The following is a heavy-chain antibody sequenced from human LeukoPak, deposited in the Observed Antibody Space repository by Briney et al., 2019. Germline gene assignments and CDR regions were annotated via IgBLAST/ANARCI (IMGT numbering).Heavy chain of an antibody. Sequence: SETLSLTCTVSGGSISSSSYYWGWIRQPPGKGLEWIGSIYYSGSTYYNPSLKSRVTISVDTSKNQFSLKLSSVTAADTAVHYCARRWEGFDPWGQGTLVTVSS. CDR3: ARRWEGFDP. J-gene: IGHJ5*02. CDR2: IYYSGST. V-gene: IGHV4-39*01. CDR1: GGSISSSSYY. D-gene: IGHD1-26*01.